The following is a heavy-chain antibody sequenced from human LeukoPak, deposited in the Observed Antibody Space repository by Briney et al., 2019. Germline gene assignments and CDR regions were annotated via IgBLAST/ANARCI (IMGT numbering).Heavy chain of an antibody. D-gene: IGHD2-2*02. CDR1: GFTFSIYA. CDR2: ISGSGGNT. V-gene: IGHV3-23*01. CDR3: AIQYRLYAFDI. Sequence: GGSLRLSCAASGFTFSIYAMSWVRQAPGKGLEWVSGISGSGGNTYYADSVKGRFTISRDNSKNTLYLQLNSLRAEDTAVYYCAIQYRLYAFDIWGQGTMVTVSS. J-gene: IGHJ3*02.